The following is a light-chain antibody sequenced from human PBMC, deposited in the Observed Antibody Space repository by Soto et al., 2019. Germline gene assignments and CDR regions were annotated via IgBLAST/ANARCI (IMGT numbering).Light chain of an antibody. CDR1: TSNIGAGYD. V-gene: IGLV1-40*01. CDR3: QSYDSSLSGYVV. J-gene: IGLJ2*01. CDR2: GNS. Sequence: QSVLTQPPSVSGAPGQRVTISCTGSTSNIGAGYDVHWYQQLPGTAPKLLISGNSNRPSGVPDRFSGSKSGTSAPLAITVLQTEDEADYYCQSYDSSLSGYVVFGGGTKLTVL.